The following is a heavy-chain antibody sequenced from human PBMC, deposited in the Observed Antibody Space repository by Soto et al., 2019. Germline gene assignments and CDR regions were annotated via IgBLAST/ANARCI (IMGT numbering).Heavy chain of an antibody. J-gene: IGHJ4*02. V-gene: IGHV3-23*01. D-gene: IGHD4-17*01. CDR2: ISGSGGTTYT. CDR3: AKGPDYGGNDRDY. CDR1: GFTFSSYA. Sequence: EVQLLESGGGLVQPGGSLRLSCAASGFTFSSYAMSWVRQAPGKGLEWVSAISGSGGTTYTYYADSVKGRFTIPRDNSQNTLYLHMNRLRAEDTAVYYRAKGPDYGGNDRDYWRQGTLVTVSS.